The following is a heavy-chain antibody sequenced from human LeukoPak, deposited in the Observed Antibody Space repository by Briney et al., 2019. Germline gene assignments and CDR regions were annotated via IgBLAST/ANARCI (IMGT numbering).Heavy chain of an antibody. D-gene: IGHD1-14*01. CDR2: IKPDGYDK. CDR3: ARALYNHGWFPDYFDY. J-gene: IGHJ4*02. Sequence: GGSLRLSCAASGFTFSSYWMGWVRQAPGKGLEWVADIKPDGYDKYYVDSLKGRFTISRDNAENSLFLQMDSLRAEDTAVYYCARALYNHGWFPDYFDYWGQGTLVTVSS. V-gene: IGHV3-7*01. CDR1: GFTFSSYW.